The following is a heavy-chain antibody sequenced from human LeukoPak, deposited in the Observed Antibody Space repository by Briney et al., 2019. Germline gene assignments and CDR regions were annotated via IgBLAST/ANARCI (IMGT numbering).Heavy chain of an antibody. V-gene: IGHV4-34*01. D-gene: IGHD3-16*01. CDR3: ARYGRDSMGDGTYYHYTMNV. CDR2: ISHSGSI. CDR1: GGSFTGYY. Sequence: PSETLSLTCAVYGGSFTGYYWSWIRQPPGEGLEWIGEISHSGSINYNPSLKSRVTISADPSKNQFSLRVTSVTAADTAVYYCARYGRDSMGDGTYYHYTMNVWGQGTTVTVSS. J-gene: IGHJ6*02.